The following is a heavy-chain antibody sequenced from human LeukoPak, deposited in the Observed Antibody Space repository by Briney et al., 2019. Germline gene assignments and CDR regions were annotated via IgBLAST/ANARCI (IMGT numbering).Heavy chain of an antibody. J-gene: IGHJ5*02. CDR3: ERGDYDFCSAPYWFDP. V-gene: IGHV4-34*01. CDR2: INHSGST. CDR1: GGSFSGYY. D-gene: IGHD3-3*01. Sequence: SETLSLTCAVYGGSFSGYYWSWIRQPPGKGLEWIGEINHSGSTNYNPSLKSRVTISVDTSKSQFSLKQSSVTSADTAVYYCERGDYDFCSAPYWFDPWGQGNLVTVSS.